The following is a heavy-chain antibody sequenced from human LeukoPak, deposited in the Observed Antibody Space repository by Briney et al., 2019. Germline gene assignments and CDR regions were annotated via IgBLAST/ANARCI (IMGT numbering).Heavy chain of an antibody. V-gene: IGHV1-2*02. D-gene: IGHD3-22*01. CDR2: INPNSGGT. CDR1: GYTFTGYY. J-gene: IGHJ4*02. CDR3: ARGAYYYDSSGYVPY. Sequence: ASVKVSCKASGYTFTGYYMHWVRQAPGQGLEWMGWINPNSGGTNYAQKFQSRVTMTRDTSISTAYMELSRLRSDDTAVYYCARGAYYYDSSGYVPYWGQGTLVTVSS.